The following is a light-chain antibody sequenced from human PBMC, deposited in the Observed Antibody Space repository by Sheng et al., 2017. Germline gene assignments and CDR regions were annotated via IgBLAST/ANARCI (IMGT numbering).Light chain of an antibody. V-gene: IGKV3D-20*02. CDR1: QKINSNY. CDR3: QQRRT. Sequence: EIVLTQSPGTLSLSPGERATLSCRASQKINSNYLSWLQQKPGQAPRLLIYGASIRATGIPDRFSGSGSGTDFTLTISSLEPEDFAVYYCQQRRTFGGGTKVEIK. J-gene: IGKJ4*01. CDR2: GAS.